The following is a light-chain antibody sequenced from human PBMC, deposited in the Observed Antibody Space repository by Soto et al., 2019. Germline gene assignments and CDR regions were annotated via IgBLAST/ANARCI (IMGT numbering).Light chain of an antibody. CDR3: QQYGSSRT. J-gene: IGKJ1*01. CDR1: QSVSSSY. Sequence: EIVLTQSPGTLSLSPGERATLSCRASQSVSSSYLAWYQQKPGQAPRLLIYGASSRATGIPDRFSGSGSGTDFTLTISRLEPEDFAVYYCQQYGSSRTVGQGTKVDIK. CDR2: GAS. V-gene: IGKV3-20*01.